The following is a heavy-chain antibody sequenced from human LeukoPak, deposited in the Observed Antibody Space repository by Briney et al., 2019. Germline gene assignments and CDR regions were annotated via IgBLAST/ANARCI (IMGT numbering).Heavy chain of an antibody. J-gene: IGHJ3*02. CDR3: ARRELLGYSYGLRTFNI. CDR1: GFTVSSNY. D-gene: IGHD5-18*01. CDR2: IYSGGIYNDGTT. Sequence: GGSLRPSCAASGFTVSSNYMSWVRQAPGKGLEWVSVIYSGGIYNDGTTNYGDSVKGRFTISRDNSKNTLYLQMNSLRAEDTAVYYCARRELLGYSYGLRTFNIWGQGTTVTVSS. V-gene: IGHV3-66*04.